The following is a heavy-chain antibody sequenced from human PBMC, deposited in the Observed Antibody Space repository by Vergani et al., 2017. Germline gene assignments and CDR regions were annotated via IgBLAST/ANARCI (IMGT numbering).Heavy chain of an antibody. CDR3: ARGGRSTSYYYMDV. CDR1: GFTFSSYE. Sequence: EVQLVESGGGLVQPGGSLRLSCAASGFTFSSYEMNWVRQAPGKGLEWVSYISSSGSTIYYADSVKGRFTISRDNAKNSLYLQMNSLRAEDTAVYYCARGGRSTSYYYMDVWGKGTTVTVSS. CDR2: ISSSGSTI. J-gene: IGHJ6*03. V-gene: IGHV3-48*03. D-gene: IGHD2-2*01.